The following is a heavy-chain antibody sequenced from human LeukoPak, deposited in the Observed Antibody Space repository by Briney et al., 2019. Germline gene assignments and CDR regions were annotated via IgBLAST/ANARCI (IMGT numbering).Heavy chain of an antibody. V-gene: IGHV3-23*01. CDR1: GFTFNNYA. J-gene: IGHJ4*02. CDR2: ITGSGSNT. CDR3: AKALPRSEGYTHGYFDY. Sequence: PGGSLRLSCAASGFTFNNYAMNWVRQAPGKGLEWVSTITGSGSNTYYADSVKGQFTVSRDNSKNTLYLQMNSLSAEDTATYYCAKALPRSEGYTHGYFDYWGQGTLVTVSS. D-gene: IGHD3-22*01.